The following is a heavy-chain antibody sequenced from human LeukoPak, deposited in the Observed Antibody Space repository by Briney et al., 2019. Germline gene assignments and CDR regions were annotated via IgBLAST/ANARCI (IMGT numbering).Heavy chain of an antibody. J-gene: IGHJ4*02. CDR2: ISGNGDNT. Sequence: WASVTVSCKASGYTYTTYGISWVRQAPGQGLEWMGWISGNGDNTKYVQEFQGRVTMTTDTSTSTAYMDLRSLRSDDTAIYYCARVHGYYIGLYYFDYWGQGTLVTVSS. V-gene: IGHV1-18*01. CDR3: ARVHGYYIGLYYFDY. D-gene: IGHD4-17*01. CDR1: GYTYTTYG.